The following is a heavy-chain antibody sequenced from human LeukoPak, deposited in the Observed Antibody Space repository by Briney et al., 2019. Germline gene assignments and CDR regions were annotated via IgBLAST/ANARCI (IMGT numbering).Heavy chain of an antibody. D-gene: IGHD3-9*01. CDR1: GRTFNIYA. V-gene: IGHV1-69*04. CDR2: IITNLGIA. CDR3: ARDGENLTGLPVDYYYYGMDV. Sequence: ASVKVSCKASGRTFNIYALSWVRQAPGQGLEWMGRIITNLGIANYAQKFQGRVTITADKSTSTAYMELSSLRSEDTAVYYCARDGENLTGLPVDYYYYGMDVWGQGTTVTVSS. J-gene: IGHJ6*02.